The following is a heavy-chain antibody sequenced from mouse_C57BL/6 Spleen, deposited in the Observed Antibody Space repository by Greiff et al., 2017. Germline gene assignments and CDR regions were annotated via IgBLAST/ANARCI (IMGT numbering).Heavy chain of an antibody. CDR2: ISSGGSYT. Sequence: EVKLVESGGDLVKPGGSLKLSCAASGFTFSSYGMSWVRQTPDKRLEWVATISSGGSYTYYPASVKGRFTISRDNAKNTLYLQMSSLKSEDTARYYCARGGTDTFDDWGQGTTLTVSS. CDR1: GFTFSSYG. D-gene: IGHD4-1*01. J-gene: IGHJ2*01. V-gene: IGHV5-6*01. CDR3: ARGGTDTFDD.